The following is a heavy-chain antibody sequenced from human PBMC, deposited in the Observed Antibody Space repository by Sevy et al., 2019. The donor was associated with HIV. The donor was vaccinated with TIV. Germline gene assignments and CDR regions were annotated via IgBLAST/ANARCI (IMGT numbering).Heavy chain of an antibody. D-gene: IGHD3-22*01. CDR3: AKDRYHTSGYYPEGAFDI. Sequence: GGSLRLSCAASGFTFSSYALNWVRQAPGKGLEWVSTISGSGGSTYYAASVKGRFTISRDHSKKTLYLQMDSLRAEDTAVYYCAKDRYHTSGYYPEGAFDIWGQGTMVTVSS. CDR2: ISGSGGST. CDR1: GFTFSSYA. V-gene: IGHV3-23*01. J-gene: IGHJ3*02.